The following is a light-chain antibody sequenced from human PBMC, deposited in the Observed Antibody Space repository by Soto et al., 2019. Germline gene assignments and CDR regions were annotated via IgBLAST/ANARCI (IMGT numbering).Light chain of an antibody. CDR2: DAS. CDR1: QDISNY. J-gene: IGKJ4*01. V-gene: IGKV1-33*01. Sequence: DIQMTQSPSSLSASVGDRVTITCQASQDISNYLNWYQQKPRRAPKLLIYDASNLETGVPSRFSGSGSGTDFTFTISSLQPEDSATYYCQQYDNLPLTFGGGTKVEI. CDR3: QQYDNLPLT.